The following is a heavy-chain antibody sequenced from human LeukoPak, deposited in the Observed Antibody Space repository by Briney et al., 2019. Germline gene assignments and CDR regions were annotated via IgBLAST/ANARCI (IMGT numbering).Heavy chain of an antibody. V-gene: IGHV4-34*01. J-gene: IGHJ3*01. Sequence: SETLSLTCAVSEMSFSAYYWNWIRQSPGKGLEWIGEIDYGGSTKYTPSLEGRGTILIDTSKNQFSLKLTSVTAADTAVYYCARGFPPGSGSRGSHAFDVWGQGTMVTVSS. CDR3: ARGFPPGSGSRGSHAFDV. CDR1: EMSFSAYY. CDR2: IDYGGST. D-gene: IGHD6-19*01.